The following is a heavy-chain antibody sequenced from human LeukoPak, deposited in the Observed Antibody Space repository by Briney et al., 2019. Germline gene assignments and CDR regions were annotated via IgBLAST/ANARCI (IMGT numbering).Heavy chain of an antibody. CDR1: GFTFRTYW. CDR2: IKQDGSVI. D-gene: IGHD2-15*01. Sequence: GGSLRLSCAASGFTFRTYWMNWVRQAPGRGLEWLANIKQDGSVIHYVDSVKGRFTVSRDNAKNSLYLQMNSLRAEDTAVYYCVRDADGSCYGDYWAQGPQVTVSS. V-gene: IGHV3-7*01. CDR3: VRDADGSCYGDY. J-gene: IGHJ4*02.